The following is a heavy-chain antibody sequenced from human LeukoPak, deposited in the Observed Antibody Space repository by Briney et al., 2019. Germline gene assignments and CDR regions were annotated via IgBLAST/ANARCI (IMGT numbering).Heavy chain of an antibody. D-gene: IGHD5-12*01. CDR2: ISGSGGST. CDR3: AKARVSGYRTLFDY. V-gene: IGHV3-23*01. J-gene: IGHJ4*02. Sequence: PGGSLRLSCAASGFTFDDYGMSWVRQAPGKGLEWVSAISGSGGSTYYADSVKGRFTISRDNSKNTLYLQMNSLRAEDTAVYYCAKARVSGYRTLFDYWGQGTLVTVSS. CDR1: GFTFDDYG.